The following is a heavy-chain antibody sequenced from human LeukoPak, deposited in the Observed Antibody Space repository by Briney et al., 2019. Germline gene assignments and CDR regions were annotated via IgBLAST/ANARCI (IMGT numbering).Heavy chain of an antibody. D-gene: IGHD4-17*01. Sequence: GESLQISCNGSGFSFTTYWIGWVRQLPGKGLEWMGIIYPGDSDTTYSPSFQGQVTISADKSISTAYLQWSSLKASDTAMYYCARHGSGDYGIDIWGQGTMVTVSS. CDR3: ARHGSGDYGIDI. CDR1: GFSFTTYW. V-gene: IGHV5-51*01. J-gene: IGHJ3*02. CDR2: IYPGDSDT.